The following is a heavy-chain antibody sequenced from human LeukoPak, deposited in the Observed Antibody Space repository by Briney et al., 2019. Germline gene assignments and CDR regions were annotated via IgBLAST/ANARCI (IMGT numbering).Heavy chain of an antibody. CDR1: GFTFSSYA. Sequence: PGGSLRLSCAASGFTFSSYAMAWVRQAPGKGLECVSGITGSGGRTYYADSVKCRFTISRDNSKNTLYLQMSSLRAEDTAVYYCAKRDYSDSNTYAPLFDYWGQGTLVTVSS. J-gene: IGHJ4*02. V-gene: IGHV3-23*01. CDR2: ITGSGGRT. CDR3: AKRDYSDSNTYAPLFDY. D-gene: IGHD3-22*01.